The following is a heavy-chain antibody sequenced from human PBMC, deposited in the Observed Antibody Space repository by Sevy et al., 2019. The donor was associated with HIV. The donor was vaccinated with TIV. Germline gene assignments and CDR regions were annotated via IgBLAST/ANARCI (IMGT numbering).Heavy chain of an antibody. CDR3: VRDLPPSATTVAHFDY. Sequence: GGSLRLSSAASGFTFSSYEMNWVRQAPGEGPEWVSSITSSAANKYYSDSVKGRFTISRDNAKNSLFLQMNSLRAEDTAVYYCVRDLPPSATTVAHFDYWGQGTLVTVSS. V-gene: IGHV3-48*03. CDR1: GFTFSSYE. CDR2: ITSSAANK. J-gene: IGHJ4*02. D-gene: IGHD4-17*01.